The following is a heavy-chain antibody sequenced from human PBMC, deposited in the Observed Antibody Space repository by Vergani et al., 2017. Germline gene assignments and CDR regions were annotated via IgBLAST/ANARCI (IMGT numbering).Heavy chain of an antibody. CDR2: IIPIFGTA. CDR1: GGTFSSYA. CDR3: AKDYYDISGYDIWDRRAFDI. D-gene: IGHD3-22*01. Sequence: QVQLVQSGAEVKKPGSSVKVSCKASGGTFSSYAISWVRQAPGQGLEWMGGIIPIFGTANYAQKFQGRVTVTADESTSTAYMELSSLRAEDTDVYYCAKDYYDISGYDIWDRRAFDIWGQGTMVTVSS. J-gene: IGHJ3*02. V-gene: IGHV1-69*12.